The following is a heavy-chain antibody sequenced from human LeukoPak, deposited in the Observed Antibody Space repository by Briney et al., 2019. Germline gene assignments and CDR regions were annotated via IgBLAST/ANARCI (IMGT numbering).Heavy chain of an antibody. Sequence: TSETLSLTCAVYGGSFSGYYWSWIRQPPGKGLEWIGEINHSGSTNYNPSLKSRVTISVDTSKNQFSLNLSSVTAADTAVYYCARDRPEYPLWFDPWGQGTLVTVSS. J-gene: IGHJ5*02. CDR3: ARDRPEYPLWFDP. CDR1: GGSFSGYY. V-gene: IGHV4-34*01. D-gene: IGHD1-14*01. CDR2: INHSGST.